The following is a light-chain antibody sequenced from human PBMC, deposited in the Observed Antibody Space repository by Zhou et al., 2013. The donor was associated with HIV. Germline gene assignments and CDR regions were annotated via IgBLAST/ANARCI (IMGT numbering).Light chain of an antibody. CDR2: AAS. Sequence: DIQMTQSPSSLSASVGDRVTITCRASQSISSYLNWYQQKSGKAPKLLIYAASSLQSGVPSRFSGSGSGTDFTLTISSLQPEDSAIYFCQQYNSYPTFGPGTKV. CDR3: QQYNSYPT. CDR1: QSISSY. J-gene: IGKJ3*01. V-gene: IGKV1-39*01.